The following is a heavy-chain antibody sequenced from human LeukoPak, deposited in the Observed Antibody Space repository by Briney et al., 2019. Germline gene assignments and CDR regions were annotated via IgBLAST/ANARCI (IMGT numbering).Heavy chain of an antibody. CDR1: GYTFSTYA. D-gene: IGHD6-19*01. J-gene: IGHJ6*02. V-gene: IGHV1-3*01. CDR3: ARGGSGWPMDV. CDR2: INAGNGNT. Sequence: GASVKVSCKASGYTFSTYAMHWLRQAPGQRLEWMGWINAGNGNTKYSQKFQGRVTITRDTSASTAYMALSSLRSEDTAVYYCARGGSGWPMDVWGQGTTATVSS.